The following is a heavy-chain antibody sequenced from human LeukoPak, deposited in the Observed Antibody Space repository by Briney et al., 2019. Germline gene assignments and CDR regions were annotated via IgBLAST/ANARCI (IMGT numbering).Heavy chain of an antibody. CDR3: AKPRGYGPSKEAIDY. CDR1: GFTFSSYG. D-gene: IGHD5-18*01. Sequence: PGGSLRLSCAASGFTFSSYGMHWVRQAPGKGLEWVAVISYDGSNKYYADSVKGRFTISRDNSKNTLYLQMNSLRAEDTAVYYCAKPRGYGPSKEAIDYWGQGTLVTVSS. V-gene: IGHV3-30*18. CDR2: ISYDGSNK. J-gene: IGHJ4*02.